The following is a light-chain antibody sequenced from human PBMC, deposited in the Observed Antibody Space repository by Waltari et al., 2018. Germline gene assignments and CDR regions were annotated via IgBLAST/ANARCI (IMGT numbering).Light chain of an antibody. CDR3: QQRTSWRS. CDR2: DAS. J-gene: IGKJ4*01. V-gene: IGKV3-11*01. CDR1: QGSSSF. Sequence: IVLTQSPATLSLSPGERATLSCRASQGSSSFLAWYQQKPGQAPRLLVYDASNRATGIPARFSGSGSGADFTLTISRLEPEDSAVYYCQQRTSWRSFGGGTRVELK.